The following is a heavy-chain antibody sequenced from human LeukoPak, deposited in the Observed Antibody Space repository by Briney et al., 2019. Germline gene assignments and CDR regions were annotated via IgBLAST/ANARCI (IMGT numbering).Heavy chain of an antibody. CDR3: ARGYDILTGYAPLDY. V-gene: IGHV1-18*01. CDR1: GYTFTSYG. CDR2: ISAYNGNT. Sequence: GASVKVSCKASGYTFTSYGISWVRQAPGQGLEWMGWISAYNGNTNYAQKLQGRVTMTTDTSTSTAYMELRSLRSGDTAVYYCARGYDILTGYAPLDYWGQGTLVTVSS. J-gene: IGHJ4*02. D-gene: IGHD3-9*01.